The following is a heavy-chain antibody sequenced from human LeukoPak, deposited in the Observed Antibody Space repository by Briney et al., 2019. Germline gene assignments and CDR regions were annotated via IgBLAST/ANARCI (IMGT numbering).Heavy chain of an antibody. D-gene: IGHD3-22*01. CDR3: ARGRRYYDSSVIDY. CDR1: GFTFSNYG. V-gene: IGHV4-34*01. Sequence: GSLRLSCAASGFTFSNYGMHWVRQPPGKGLEWIGEINHSGSTNYNPSLKSRVTISVDTSKNQFSLKLSSVTAADTAVYYCARGRRYYDSSVIDYWGQGTLVTVSS. CDR2: INHSGST. J-gene: IGHJ4*02.